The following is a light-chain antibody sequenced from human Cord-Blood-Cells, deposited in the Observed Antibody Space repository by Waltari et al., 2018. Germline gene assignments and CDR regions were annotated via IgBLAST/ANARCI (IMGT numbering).Light chain of an antibody. J-gene: IGKJ1*01. V-gene: IGKV3-20*01. Sequence: ELLLTQSPGTLSLSPGERATRSCRASLSVSSSYLAWYQQKPGQAPRLLSYGASSRATGIPDRFSGSGSGTDFTLTISRLEPEDFAVYYCQQYGSSPWTFGQGTKVEIK. CDR1: LSVSSSY. CDR2: GAS. CDR3: QQYGSSPWT.